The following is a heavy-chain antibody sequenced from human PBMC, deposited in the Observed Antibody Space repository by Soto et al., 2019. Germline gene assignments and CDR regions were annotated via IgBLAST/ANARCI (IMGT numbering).Heavy chain of an antibody. Sequence: GGSLRLSCAASGFTFSSYAMSWVRQAPGKGLEWVSAISGSGGSTYYADSVKGRFTISRDNSKNTLYLQMNSLRAEDTAVYYCAKDLRYCSSTSCLPQDRSSPGWFDPWGQGTLVTVSS. CDR1: GFTFSSYA. J-gene: IGHJ5*02. D-gene: IGHD2-2*01. CDR3: AKDLRYCSSTSCLPQDRSSPGWFDP. V-gene: IGHV3-23*01. CDR2: ISGSGGST.